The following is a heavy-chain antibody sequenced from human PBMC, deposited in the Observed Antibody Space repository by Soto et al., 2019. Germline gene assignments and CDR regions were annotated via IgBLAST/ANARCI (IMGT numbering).Heavy chain of an antibody. D-gene: IGHD6-13*01. Sequence: QLQLQESGPGLVKPSETLSLTCTVSGGSISSSSYYWGWIRQPPGKGLEWIGSIYYSGSTYYNPSLKSRVTISVDTSKNQFSLKLSSVTAADTAVYYCARRWYSSSHVAFDIWGQGTMVTVSS. CDR1: GGSISSSSYY. V-gene: IGHV4-39*01. J-gene: IGHJ3*02. CDR3: ARRWYSSSHVAFDI. CDR2: IYYSGST.